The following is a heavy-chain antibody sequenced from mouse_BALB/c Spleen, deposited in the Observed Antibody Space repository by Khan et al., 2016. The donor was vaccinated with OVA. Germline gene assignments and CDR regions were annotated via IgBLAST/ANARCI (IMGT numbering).Heavy chain of an antibody. CDR1: GFTFSPSS. Sequence: EVELVESGGDLVKSGGSLKLSCAASGFTFSPSSMSWVRQTPDKRLEWVATISSDGDYTYYPDSVKGRFNISRDNAKNTLYLQMSTLKSDDTAMYYCATHLTGSFAYWGQGTLVTVSA. V-gene: IGHV5-6*01. J-gene: IGHJ3*01. CDR3: ATHLTGSFAY. CDR2: ISSDGDYT. D-gene: IGHD4-1*01.